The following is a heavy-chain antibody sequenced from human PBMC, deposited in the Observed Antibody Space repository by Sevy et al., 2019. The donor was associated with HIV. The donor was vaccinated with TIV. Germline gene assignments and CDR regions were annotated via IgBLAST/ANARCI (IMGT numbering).Heavy chain of an antibody. CDR2: VSSRSTTM. CDR1: GFNFSAYS. Sequence: GGSLRLSCATSGFNFSAYSMNWVRRAPGKGLEWISYVSSRSTTMEYADSVKGRFTVSRDNGKSSMSLYMNSLRDEDTAVYYCARGVLDYWGQGAPVTVSS. V-gene: IGHV3-48*02. J-gene: IGHJ4*02. CDR3: ARGVLDY.